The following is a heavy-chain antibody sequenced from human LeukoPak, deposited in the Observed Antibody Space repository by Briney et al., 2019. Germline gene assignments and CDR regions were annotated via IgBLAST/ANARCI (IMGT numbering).Heavy chain of an antibody. V-gene: IGHV4-4*09. CDR2: IYTSGST. Sequence: SETLSLTCTVSGGSISSYYWSWIRQPPGKGLEWIGYIYTSGSTNYNPSLKSRVTISVDTSKNQSSLKLSSVTAADTAVYYCARHPGGWYYFDYWGQGTLVTVSS. D-gene: IGHD6-19*01. CDR3: ARHPGGWYYFDY. J-gene: IGHJ4*02. CDR1: GGSISSYY.